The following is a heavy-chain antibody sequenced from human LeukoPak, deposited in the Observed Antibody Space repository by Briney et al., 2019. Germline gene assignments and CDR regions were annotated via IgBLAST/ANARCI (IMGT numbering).Heavy chain of an antibody. CDR2: IWFDGNNR. D-gene: IGHD6-13*01. J-gene: IGHJ6*01. Sequence: PGGSLRLSFGASGFTLSYDGMDSVRQAPGKGLEWVAIIWFDGNNRYYGDSVKGRFTISRDNSKNTLDLQMDSLRVEDTAVYYGASDLYNSPYGIDGYYYGVDAWGQGTTVTVSS. CDR1: GFTLSYDG. CDR3: ASDLYNSPYGIDGYYYGVDA. V-gene: IGHV3-33*01.